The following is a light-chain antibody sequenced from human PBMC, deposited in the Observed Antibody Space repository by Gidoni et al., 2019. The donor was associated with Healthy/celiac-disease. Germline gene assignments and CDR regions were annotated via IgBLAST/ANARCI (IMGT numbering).Light chain of an antibody. V-gene: IGKV1-9*01. CDR1: QGISSY. CDR2: AAS. J-gene: IGKJ3*01. Sequence: DIQLTQSPSFLSASVGDRVTITCRASQGISSYLAWYQQKPGKAPKLLFYAASTLQSGVPSRFSGSGSGTEFTLTISSLQPEDFATYYCQQLNSYAFTFGPGTKVDIK. CDR3: QQLNSYAFT.